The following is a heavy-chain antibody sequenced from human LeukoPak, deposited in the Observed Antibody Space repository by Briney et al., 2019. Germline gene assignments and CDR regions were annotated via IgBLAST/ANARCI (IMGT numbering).Heavy chain of an antibody. CDR2: IYYSGST. Sequence: SETLSLTCTVSGGSISSYYWSRIRQPPGKGLEWIGYIYYSGSTNYNPSLKSRVTISVDTSKNQFSLKLSSVTAADTAVYYCARDNWNYGSSMDVWGQGTTVTVSS. V-gene: IGHV4-59*01. J-gene: IGHJ6*02. CDR1: GGSISSYY. CDR3: ARDNWNYGSSMDV. D-gene: IGHD1-7*01.